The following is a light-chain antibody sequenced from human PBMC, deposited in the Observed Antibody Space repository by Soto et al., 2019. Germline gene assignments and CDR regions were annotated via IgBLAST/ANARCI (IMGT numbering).Light chain of an antibody. CDR3: HVWDSNTEV. CDR2: RDT. CDR1: NIGRKT. V-gene: IGLV3-9*01. Sequence: SYELTQPLSVSVALEQTARITCEGNNIGRKTVHWYQQRSGQAPVVVIYRDTYRPSGIPERFSGSNSGNTATLTISRAQAGDEADYYCHVWDSNTEVFGTGTKVTVL. J-gene: IGLJ1*01.